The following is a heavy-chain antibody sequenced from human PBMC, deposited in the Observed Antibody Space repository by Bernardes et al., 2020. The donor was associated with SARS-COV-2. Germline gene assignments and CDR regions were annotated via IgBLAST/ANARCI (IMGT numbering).Heavy chain of an antibody. CDR1: VFTVSSHI. V-gene: IGHV3-21*01. D-gene: IGHD6-19*01. J-gene: IGHJ4*02. CDR2: FSTTSNYI. CDR3: ARHFVAGTTYQNDY. Sequence: GSLCLSGTASVFTVSSHIMTRARQAPGKGLEWVSSFSTTSNYIYYADAVKGRFTISRDNAKNSLDLQINSLKAEDTALYYCARHFVAGTTYQNDYWGPGALVNVYS.